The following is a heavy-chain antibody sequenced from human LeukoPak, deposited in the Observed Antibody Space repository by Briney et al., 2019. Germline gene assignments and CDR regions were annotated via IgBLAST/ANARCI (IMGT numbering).Heavy chain of an antibody. D-gene: IGHD2-2*01. CDR2: ISSSSNYI. V-gene: IGHV3-21*01. CDR1: GFTFSIYS. Sequence: GGSLRLSCAASGFTFSIYSMNWVRQAPGKGLEWVSSISSSSNYIYYADSVKGRFTISRDNAKNSLYLQTNSLRAEDTAVYYCARGVRYCTSTTCTPDYWGQGTLVTVSS. J-gene: IGHJ4*02. CDR3: ARGVRYCTSTTCTPDY.